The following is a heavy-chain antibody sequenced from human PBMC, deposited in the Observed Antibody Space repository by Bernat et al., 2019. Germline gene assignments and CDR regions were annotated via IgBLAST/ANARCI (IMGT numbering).Heavy chain of an antibody. Sequence: EVQLVESGGGLVKPGWSLRLSCAASGFTFSSYSMNWVRQAPGKGLEWVSSISSSSSYIYYADSVKGRFTISRDNAKNSLYLQMNSLRAEDTAVYYCARRITRDIVVVVAANGFDYWGQGTLVTVSS. CDR1: GFTFSSYS. D-gene: IGHD2-15*01. CDR2: ISSSSSYI. J-gene: IGHJ4*02. V-gene: IGHV3-21*01. CDR3: ARRITRDIVVVVAANGFDY.